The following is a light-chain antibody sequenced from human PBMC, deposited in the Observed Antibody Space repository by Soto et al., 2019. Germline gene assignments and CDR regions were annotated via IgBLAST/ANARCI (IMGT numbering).Light chain of an antibody. J-gene: IGKJ1*01. V-gene: IGKV1-5*01. Sequence: DIKMTQSPSTLSASVGDRVTITCRASETISSWLAWYQQKEGKAPKLLMYDASTLESGVPPRFSGSRSGTEFTLTISSLQPDDCGTYYCQQYNSFLSVTFGHGTKV. CDR3: QQYNSFLSVT. CDR2: DAS. CDR1: ETISSW.